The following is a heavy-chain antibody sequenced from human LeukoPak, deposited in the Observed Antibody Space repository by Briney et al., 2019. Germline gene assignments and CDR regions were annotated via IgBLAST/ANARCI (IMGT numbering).Heavy chain of an antibody. D-gene: IGHD3-22*01. V-gene: IGHV4-59*01. CDR2: IYYTGST. Sequence: PSETLSLTCTVSGGSIRSYYWSWMRQPPGKGPEWIGYIYYTGSTNYNPSLKTRVTISVDTSKNQFSLKLSSATAADTAVYYCARTYYYDSIGYYNWFDLWGQGTLVTVSS. CDR3: ARTYYYDSIGYYNWFDL. CDR1: GGSIRSYY. J-gene: IGHJ5*01.